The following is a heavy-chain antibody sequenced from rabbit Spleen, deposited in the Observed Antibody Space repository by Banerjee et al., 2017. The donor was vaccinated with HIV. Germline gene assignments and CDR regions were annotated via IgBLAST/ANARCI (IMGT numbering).Heavy chain of an antibody. CDR2: IGTGSGST. J-gene: IGHJ4*01. D-gene: IGHD2-1*01. CDR1: GFSFNSGDD. CDR3: ARDLLGVHDGHL. Sequence: QSLEESGGDLVKPGASLTLTCKASGFSFNSGDDMCWVRQAPGKGLEWIGCIGTGSGSTWYASWAKGRFTISKTSSTTVTLQLTSLTAADTATYFCARDLLGVHDGHLWGPGTLVTVS. V-gene: IGHV1S40*01.